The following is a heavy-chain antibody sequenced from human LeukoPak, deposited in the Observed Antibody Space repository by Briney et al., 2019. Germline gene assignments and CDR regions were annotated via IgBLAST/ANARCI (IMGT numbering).Heavy chain of an antibody. V-gene: IGHV4-59*01. Sequence: SETLSLTCTVSGGSISSYYWSWTRQPPGKGLEWIGYIYYSGSTNYNPSLKSRVTISVDTSKNQFSLKLSSVTAADTAVYYCARVHSSSWFYYFDYWGQGTLVTVSS. D-gene: IGHD6-13*01. CDR2: IYYSGST. CDR3: ARVHSSSWFYYFDY. J-gene: IGHJ4*02. CDR1: GGSISSYY.